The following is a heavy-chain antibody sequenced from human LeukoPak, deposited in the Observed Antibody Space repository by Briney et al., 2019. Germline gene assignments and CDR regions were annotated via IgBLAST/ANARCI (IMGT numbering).Heavy chain of an antibody. CDR2: INSGGSSR. D-gene: IGHD1/OR15-1a*01. J-gene: IGHJ6*03. V-gene: IGHV3-74*01. CDR3: ARGTSRYMDV. CDR1: GFTFSDYW. Sequence: GGSLRLSCAASGFTFSDYWMHWVRQVPGKGLVWVSRINSGGSSRSSADSVKGRFTISRDNGKNTLYLQMSSLSAEDTAVYYCARGTSRYMDVWGKRTTVTVSS.